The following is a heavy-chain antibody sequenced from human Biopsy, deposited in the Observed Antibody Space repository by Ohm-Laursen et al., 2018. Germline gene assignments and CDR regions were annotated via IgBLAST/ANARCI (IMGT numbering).Heavy chain of an antibody. CDR1: GGTFSNYA. D-gene: IGHD3-3*01. Sequence: SVKVSCKASGGTFSNYAISWVRQAPGEGLEWMGGIIAVSGLVNYAPKFQGRVSITADKSTTTAYMELSNLKSEDTAVYYCATPFQYYDSWGGYPPFDHWAQGTLVTVSS. J-gene: IGHJ4*02. CDR2: IIAVSGLV. V-gene: IGHV1-69*10. CDR3: ATPFQYYDSWGGYPPFDH.